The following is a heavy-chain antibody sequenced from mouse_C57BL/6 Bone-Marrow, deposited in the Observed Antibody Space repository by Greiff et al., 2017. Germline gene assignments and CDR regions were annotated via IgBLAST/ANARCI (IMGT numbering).Heavy chain of an antibody. D-gene: IGHD1-1*01. CDR3: ARPNYCGSSPFGV. V-gene: IGHV1-61*01. CDR2: IYPSDSET. J-gene: IGHJ1*03. CDR1: GYTFTSYW. Sequence: QVQLQQPGAELVRPGSSVKLFCKASGYTFTSYWMDWVKQRPGQGLEWIGNIYPSDSETHYNQKFKDKATLTVDKSSSTAYMQLSSLTSEDSAVYYCARPNYCGSSPFGVWGTGTTVTVSS.